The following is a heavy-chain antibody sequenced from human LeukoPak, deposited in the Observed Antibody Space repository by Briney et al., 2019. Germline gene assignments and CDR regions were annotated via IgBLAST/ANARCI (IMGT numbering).Heavy chain of an antibody. J-gene: IGHJ4*02. CDR2: ISSSGRSI. CDR1: EFTSSSYS. D-gene: IGHD2-15*01. V-gene: IGHV3-48*01. Sequence: GGSLRLSCAVSEFTSSSYSMNWVRQAPGKGLEWVSYISSSGRSIYYADSVKGRFTISRDNSKNTLYLQMTSLRVEDTAVYYCARDFCSAGSCYPDNWGQGTLVTVSS. CDR3: ARDFCSAGSCYPDN.